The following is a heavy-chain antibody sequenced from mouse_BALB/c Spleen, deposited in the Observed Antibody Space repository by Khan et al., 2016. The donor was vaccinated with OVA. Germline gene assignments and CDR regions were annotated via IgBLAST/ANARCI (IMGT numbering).Heavy chain of an antibody. V-gene: IGHV1S81*02. J-gene: IGHJ3*01. CDR3: TRGGYGSPFAF. CDR2: INPSHGGS. Sequence: QVQLQQSGAELVKPGASVKLSCKASGYSFTSYYIHWVKQRPGQGLEWIGEINPSHGGSNVNEKFKSKATLTEDKSSSTAYMELSSLTAEDSAVYDCTRGGYGSPFAFWGQGTLVTVSA. D-gene: IGHD1-1*01. CDR1: GYSFTSYY.